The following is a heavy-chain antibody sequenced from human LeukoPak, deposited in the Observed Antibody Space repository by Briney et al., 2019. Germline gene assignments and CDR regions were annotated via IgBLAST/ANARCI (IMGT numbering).Heavy chain of an antibody. CDR2: IKQDGSEK. Sequence: PGGSLRLSCAASGFTFSSYWMSWVRQAPGKGLEWVANIKQDGSEKYYVDSVKGRFTISRDNAKNSLYLQMNSLRAEDTAVYCCASGFGFDRSSTSCSYFDYWGQGTLVTVSS. D-gene: IGHD2-2*01. V-gene: IGHV3-7*01. CDR1: GFTFSSYW. CDR3: ASGFGFDRSSTSCSYFDY. J-gene: IGHJ4*02.